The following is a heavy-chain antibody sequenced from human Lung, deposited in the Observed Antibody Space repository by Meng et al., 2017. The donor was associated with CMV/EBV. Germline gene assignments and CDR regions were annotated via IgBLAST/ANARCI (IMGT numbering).Heavy chain of an antibody. CDR3: ARDHKFRVGIVVVPAFDI. Sequence: GSLRLSCTVSGGSISSSNYYWGWIRQPPGKGLEWIGRMLSTGSTYYNPSLKSRVTISLDTSKNQFSLKLNSVTAADTAVYFCARDHKFRVGIVVVPAFDIWGQGTXVTV. J-gene: IGHJ3*02. V-gene: IGHV4-39*07. CDR2: MLSTGST. D-gene: IGHD2-2*01. CDR1: GGSISSSNYY.